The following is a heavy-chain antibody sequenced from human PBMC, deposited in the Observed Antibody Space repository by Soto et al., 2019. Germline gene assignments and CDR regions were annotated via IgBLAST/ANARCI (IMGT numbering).Heavy chain of an antibody. CDR3: AKGDCSGGRCYRGFDY. CDR1: GFTFSSYD. CDR2: VSASGSIT. V-gene: IGHV3-23*01. D-gene: IGHD2-15*01. Sequence: EVQVLESGGGLVQPGGSLTLSCAASGFTFSSYDMNWVRQAPGKGLEWVSGVSASGSITSYADSAKGRFTISRDNAKNTVFLQMTGLRAEDTAVYFCAKGDCSGGRCYRGFDYWGQGTLVTVSS. J-gene: IGHJ4*02.